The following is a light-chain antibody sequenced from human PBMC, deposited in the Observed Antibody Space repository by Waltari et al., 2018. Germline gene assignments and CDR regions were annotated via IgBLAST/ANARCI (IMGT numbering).Light chain of an antibody. Sequence: DIQMTQFPSTLSASVGDRVTITCRASQSIGSWLAWYQQKPGEAPKVLIYKASILESGVPSRFSGSGSGKEFTLTISSLQPDDFATYYCQQYQSPPWTFGQGTNVEIK. CDR2: KAS. V-gene: IGKV1-5*03. CDR3: QQYQSPPWT. CDR1: QSIGSW. J-gene: IGKJ1*01.